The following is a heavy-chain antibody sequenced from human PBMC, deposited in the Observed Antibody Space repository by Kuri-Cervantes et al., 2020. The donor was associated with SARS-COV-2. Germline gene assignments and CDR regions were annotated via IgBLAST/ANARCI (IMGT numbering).Heavy chain of an antibody. CDR3: ARDPIYDYVWGSYRDDAFDI. D-gene: IGHD3-16*01. Sequence: GESLKISCAASGFTFSRHGMHWVRQAPGKGLEWVAVISYDESIENYADSVKGRFTISRDNAKNSLYLQMNSLRAEDTAVYYCARDPIYDYVWGSYRDDAFDIWGQGTRVTVSS. CDR2: ISYDESIE. V-gene: IGHV3-33*08. CDR1: GFTFSRHG. J-gene: IGHJ3*02.